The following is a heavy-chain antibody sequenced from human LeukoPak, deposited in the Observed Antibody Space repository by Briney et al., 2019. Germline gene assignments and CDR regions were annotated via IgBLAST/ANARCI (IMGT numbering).Heavy chain of an antibody. J-gene: IGHJ3*02. CDR3: ARDSYPHAFDI. Sequence: ASVKVSCKASGYNFSDYYLHWVRQAPGQGLEWMGWISPYSNGTKSAQKFQGRVTMTRDTSTSTAYMGLSRLTSDDTAVYYCARDSYPHAFDIWGQGTMVTVSS. D-gene: IGHD2-21*01. CDR1: GYNFSDYY. CDR2: ISPYSNGT. V-gene: IGHV1-2*02.